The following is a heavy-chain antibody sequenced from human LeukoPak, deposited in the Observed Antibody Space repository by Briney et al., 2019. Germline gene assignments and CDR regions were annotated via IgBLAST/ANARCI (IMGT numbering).Heavy chain of an antibody. D-gene: IGHD1-26*01. CDR3: ARLIAGATDN. CDR1: GGTFSSYA. V-gene: IGHV1-18*01. Sequence: ASVKVSCKASGGTFSSYAISWVRQAPGQGLEWMGWISAYNGNTNYAQKLQGRVTMTTDTSTSTAYMELRSLRSDDTAVYYCARLIAGATDNWGQGTLVTVSS. CDR2: ISAYNGNT. J-gene: IGHJ4*02.